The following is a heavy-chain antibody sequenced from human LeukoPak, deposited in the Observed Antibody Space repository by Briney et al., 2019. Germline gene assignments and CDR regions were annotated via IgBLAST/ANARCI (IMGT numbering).Heavy chain of an antibody. CDR3: ARGGTVPRTWFDA. V-gene: IGHV1-46*01. J-gene: IGHJ5*01. CDR1: GYTFTSYY. CDR2: INPSGGST. Sequence: GASVKVSCKASGYTFTSYYMHWVRQAPGQGLEWMGIINPSGGSTSYTEKFQGRVTMTRDTSTSTVYMELSSLRSEDTAVYYCARGGTVPRTWFDAWGHGTLVTLSS. D-gene: IGHD1-14*01.